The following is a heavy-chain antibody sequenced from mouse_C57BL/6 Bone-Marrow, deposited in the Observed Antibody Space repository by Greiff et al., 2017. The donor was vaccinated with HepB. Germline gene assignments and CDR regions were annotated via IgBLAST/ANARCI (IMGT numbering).Heavy chain of an antibody. CDR2: IDPSDSYT. V-gene: IGHV1-69*01. J-gene: IGHJ4*01. D-gene: IGHD1-1*01. CDR1: GYTFTSYW. CDR3: ASDFMTTGVRDYAMDY. Sequence: QVQLKQPGAELVMPGASVKLSCKASGYTFTSYWMHWVKQRPGQGLEWIGEIDPSDSYTNYNQKFKGKSTLTVDKSSSTAYMQLSSLTSEDSAVYYCASDFMTTGVRDYAMDYWGQGTSVTVSS.